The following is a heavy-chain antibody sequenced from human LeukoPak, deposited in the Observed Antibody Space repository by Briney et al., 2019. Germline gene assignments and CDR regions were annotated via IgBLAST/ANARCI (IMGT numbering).Heavy chain of an antibody. Sequence: PSGTLSLTCTVSGGSISSSSYYWGWFRQPPGKGLEWIGSIYYSGSTYYNPSLKSRVTISVDTSKNQLSLKLSSVTAADTAVYYCARHSIVGAAYYYYGMDVWGQGTTVTVSS. CDR3: ARHSIVGAAYYYYGMDV. CDR1: GGSISSSSYY. V-gene: IGHV4-39*01. CDR2: IYYSGST. D-gene: IGHD1-26*01. J-gene: IGHJ6*02.